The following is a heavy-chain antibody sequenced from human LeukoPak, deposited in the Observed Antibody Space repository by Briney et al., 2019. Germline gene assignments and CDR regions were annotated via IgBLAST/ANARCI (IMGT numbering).Heavy chain of an antibody. CDR3: AGRDY. CDR1: GASVSTYY. V-gene: IGHV4-4*07. CDR2: VYTSGDT. J-gene: IGHJ4*02. Sequence: SETLSLTCTVSGASVSTYYWSWIRKPAGKGLEWIGRVYTSGDTHYNASLRSRVTISVDKSKNQFSLKMTSVTVADTAVYYCAGRDYWGQGILVTVSS.